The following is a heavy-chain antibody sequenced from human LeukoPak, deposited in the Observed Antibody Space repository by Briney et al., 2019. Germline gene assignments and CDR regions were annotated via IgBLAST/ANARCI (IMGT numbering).Heavy chain of an antibody. V-gene: IGHV3-23*01. D-gene: IGHD2-15*01. CDR2: ISGSGGST. Sequence: GGSLRRACAASGFTCSSYAMRWVRQATGKGREWVSEISGSGGSTYYADSVKRRFTISRDNSKNTLYLQMNSLRAEDTAVYYCAKFGDCSGGSCYGEYFDYWGQGTLVTVSS. J-gene: IGHJ4*02. CDR3: AKFGDCSGGSCYGEYFDY. CDR1: GFTCSSYA.